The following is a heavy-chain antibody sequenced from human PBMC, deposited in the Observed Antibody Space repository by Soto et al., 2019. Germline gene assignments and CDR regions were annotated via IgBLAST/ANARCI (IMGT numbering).Heavy chain of an antibody. CDR2: ISGSGGST. D-gene: IGHD6-19*01. CDR1: GFTFSSYA. CDR3: AKAGGIAVPGTHLDY. J-gene: IGHJ4*02. Sequence: EVQLLESGGGSVQPGGSLRLSCAASGFTFSSYAMSWVRQAPGKGLEWVSAISGSGGSTNYADSVEGRFTISRDNSKNTLYLQMSSLRAEETAVYYCAKAGGIAVPGTHLDYWGQGTLVTVSS. V-gene: IGHV3-23*01.